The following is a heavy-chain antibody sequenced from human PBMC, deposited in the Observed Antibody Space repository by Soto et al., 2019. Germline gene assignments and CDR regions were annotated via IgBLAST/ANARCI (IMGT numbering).Heavy chain of an antibody. Sequence: LRLSCVASGFTFSSYAMIWVRQVPGKGLEWVSTISDAAGSAYYVDSVKGRFTISRDNSKKTLYLQMNSLRAEDSAVYNCARPYGGKIGDAPDLWGPGTMVTVSS. J-gene: IGHJ3*01. CDR2: ISDAAGSA. CDR1: GFTFSSYA. V-gene: IGHV3-23*01. D-gene: IGHD4-17*01. CDR3: ARPYGGKIGDAPDL.